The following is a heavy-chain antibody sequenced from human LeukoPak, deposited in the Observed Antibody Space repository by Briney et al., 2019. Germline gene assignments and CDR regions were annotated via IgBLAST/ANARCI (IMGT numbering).Heavy chain of an antibody. CDR1: SFPFSVYE. Sequence: GSLSLSCAVSSFPFSVYEMNWVRPAPGKGLEWVSNIASSGTTKYYADSVKGRFSISRDNAKSSLYLQMNSLRVEDTAVYYCTLLAVASDFDYWGQGALVTVSS. V-gene: IGHV3-48*03. CDR3: TLLAVASDFDY. J-gene: IGHJ4*02. CDR2: IASSGTTK. D-gene: IGHD6-19*01.